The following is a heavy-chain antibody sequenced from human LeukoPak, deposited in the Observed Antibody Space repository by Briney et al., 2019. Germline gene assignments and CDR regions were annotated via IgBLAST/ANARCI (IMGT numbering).Heavy chain of an antibody. J-gene: IGHJ4*02. D-gene: IGHD6-19*01. CDR2: ISGSGGST. V-gene: IGHV3-23*01. CDR3: ARDHIITVAAFDS. Sequence: PVGSLRLSCAASGVTFSSYAMSWVRQTPGKGLEWASAISGSGGSTYYADSVKGRFTISRDNARNSLSLQMNSLRADDTAVYYCARDHIITVAAFDSWGQGTLVSVSS. CDR1: GVTFSSYA.